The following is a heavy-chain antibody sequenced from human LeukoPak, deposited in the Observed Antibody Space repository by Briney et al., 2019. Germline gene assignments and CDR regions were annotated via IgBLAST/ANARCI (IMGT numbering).Heavy chain of an antibody. Sequence: GGSLRLSCAASGFTFSSYAVSWVRQAPGKGLGWVSSISGSGGSSYSADSVKGRFTISRDNSKNTLYLQMNSLRAEDTALYYCAKDRSCTNDICHGDFDYWGQGTLVTVSS. CDR3: AKDRSCTNDICHGDFDY. CDR2: ISGSGGSS. D-gene: IGHD2-8*01. CDR1: GFTFSSYA. J-gene: IGHJ4*02. V-gene: IGHV3-23*01.